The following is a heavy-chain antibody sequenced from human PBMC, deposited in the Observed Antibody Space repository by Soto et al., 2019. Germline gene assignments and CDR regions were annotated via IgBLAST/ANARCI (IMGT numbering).Heavy chain of an antibody. CDR3: AKALGELSPESFDY. J-gene: IGHJ4*02. CDR2: ISYDGSNQ. CDR1: GFTFSDYA. D-gene: IGHD3-16*02. Sequence: QVQLVESGGGVVQPGRSLRLSCAASGFTFSDYAMHWVRQAPGKGLEWVAIISYDGSNQYYADSVKGRFTISRDTFKNTLYLQMSSLRADDTAVYYCAKALGELSPESFDYWGQGSLVTVSS. V-gene: IGHV3-30*18.